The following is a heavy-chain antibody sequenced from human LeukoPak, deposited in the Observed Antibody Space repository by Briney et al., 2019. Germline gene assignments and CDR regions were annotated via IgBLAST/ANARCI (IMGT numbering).Heavy chain of an antibody. D-gene: IGHD3/OR15-3a*01. V-gene: IGHV1-8*01. Sequence: GASVKVSCKASGYTFTSYDINWVRQATGQGLEWMGWMNPNSGNTGYAQKFQGRVTITRNTSISTAYMELSSLRSEDTAVYYCARDRWTSKYYFDYWGQGTLVTVSS. CDR2: MNPNSGNT. CDR1: GYTFTSYD. CDR3: ARDRWTSKYYFDY. J-gene: IGHJ4*02.